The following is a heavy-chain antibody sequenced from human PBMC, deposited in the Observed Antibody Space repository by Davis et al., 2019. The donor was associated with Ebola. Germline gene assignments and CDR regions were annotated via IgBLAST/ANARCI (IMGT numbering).Heavy chain of an antibody. D-gene: IGHD3-9*01. J-gene: IGHJ4*02. CDR2: INTNSGGT. CDR1: GYTFTAYY. V-gene: IGHV1-2*02. CDR3: ERDSILYDILTGSVGFDY. Sequence: ASVQVSCKASGYTFTAYYIHSLRQAPGQGLEWMGWINTNSGGTIYVQQFQGRVTITRDKSISTVYMELSRLISDDTAVYFYERDSILYDILTGSVGFDYWGQGILVTVSS.